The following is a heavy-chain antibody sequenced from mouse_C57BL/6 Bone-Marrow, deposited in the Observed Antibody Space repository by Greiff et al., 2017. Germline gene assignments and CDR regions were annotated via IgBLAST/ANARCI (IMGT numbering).Heavy chain of an antibody. V-gene: IGHV1-69*01. CDR2: IDPSDSYT. CDR1: CYTFTSSW. CDR3: ARGGGYAMDY. Sequence: VQLQQPGAELVMPGASVKLFCQASCYTFTSSWMHWVKQRPGQGLEWIGEIDPSDSYTNYNQKFKGKSTLTVDKSSSTAYMQLSSLTSEDSAVYYCARGGGYAMDYWGQGASVTVSS. J-gene: IGHJ4*01.